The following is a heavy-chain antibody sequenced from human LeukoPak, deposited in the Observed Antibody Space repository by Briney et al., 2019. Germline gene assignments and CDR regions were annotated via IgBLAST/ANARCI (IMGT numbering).Heavy chain of an antibody. CDR3: ARERTSGWDAFDF. D-gene: IGHD6-19*01. V-gene: IGHV3-74*01. CDR1: GFTFSSYW. J-gene: IGHJ4*02. CDR2: INSDGSST. Sequence: GGSLRLSCEASGFTFSSYWMHWVRQVPGKGLVWVSRINSDGSSTSYADSVKGRFTISRDNAKNTLYLQMNSLRAEDTAVYYCARERTSGWDAFDFWGQGTLVTVSS.